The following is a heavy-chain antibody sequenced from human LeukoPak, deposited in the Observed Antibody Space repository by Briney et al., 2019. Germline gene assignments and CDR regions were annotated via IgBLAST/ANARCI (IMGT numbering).Heavy chain of an antibody. CDR2: ISSSSSTI. D-gene: IGHD6-13*01. CDR3: ARVQKGIAAAGTGGGWFEP. CDR1: GFTFSNYN. Sequence: GGSLRLSCAASGFTFSNYNMNWVRQAPGKGLEWISYISSSSSTIYYADSVKGRFTISRDNAKNSLYLQMNSLRAEDTAVYYCARVQKGIAAAGTGGGWFEPWGQGTLVTVSS. V-gene: IGHV3-48*01. J-gene: IGHJ5*02.